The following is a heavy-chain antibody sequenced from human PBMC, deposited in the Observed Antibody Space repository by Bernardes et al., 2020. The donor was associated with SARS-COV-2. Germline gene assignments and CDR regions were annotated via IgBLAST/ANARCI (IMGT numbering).Heavy chain of an antibody. CDR1: GGSTKYYY. D-gene: IGHD2-8*01. CDR2: IYSSGTT. J-gene: IGHJ6*02. CDR3: ARHGKSCTNGVCQTYYYYAMDV. Sequence: SETLSLTCTVSGGSTKYYYWSWIRQPPGKGLEWIGYIYSSGTTNYNPSLKSRGTMSIDTSKNQFSLILSSVTAADMAVYYCARHGKSCTNGVCQTYYYYAMDVWGQGTKVTVSS. V-gene: IGHV4-59*08.